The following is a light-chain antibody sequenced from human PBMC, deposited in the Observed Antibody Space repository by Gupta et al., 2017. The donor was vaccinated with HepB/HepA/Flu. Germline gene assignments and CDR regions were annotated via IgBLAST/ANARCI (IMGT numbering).Light chain of an antibody. CDR2: GAS. Sequence: EIVMTQSLATLSVSPGERATLSCRASQSVSSNLAWYQQKPGQAPRLLIYGASTRATGIPARFSGSGSGTEFTITISSLQSEDFAVYYCQQYNNWPETFGQGTKVEIK. V-gene: IGKV3-15*01. CDR1: QSVSSN. J-gene: IGKJ1*01. CDR3: QQYNNWPET.